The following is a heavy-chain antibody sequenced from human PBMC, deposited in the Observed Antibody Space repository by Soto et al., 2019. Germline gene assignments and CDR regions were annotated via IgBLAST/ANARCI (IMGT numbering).Heavy chain of an antibody. CDR3: ARDHCSGGSCYELAYYCMDV. CDR2: IWYDGSNK. CDR1: GFTFSSYG. D-gene: IGHD2-15*01. J-gene: IGHJ6*03. V-gene: IGHV3-33*01. Sequence: QVQLVESGGGVVQHGRSLRLSCAASGFTFSSYGMHWVRQAPGKGLEWVAVIWYDGSNKYYADSVKGRFTISRDNSKNPPYLQMNSLRAEDTALYYCARDHCSGGSCYELAYYCMDVCGKVTTVAVCS.